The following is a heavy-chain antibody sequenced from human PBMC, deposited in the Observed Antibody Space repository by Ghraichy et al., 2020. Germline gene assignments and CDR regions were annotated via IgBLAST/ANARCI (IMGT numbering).Heavy chain of an antibody. CDR2: IKSKTDGGTT. J-gene: IGHJ4*02. CDR1: GFTFTDAW. CDR3: TTVGHYPGSGSYYNSLFAY. D-gene: IGHD3-10*01. Sequence: GGSLRLSCAASGFTFTDAWMHWVRQAPGKGLEWVGRIKSKTDGGTTDYTAAVKGRFTISRDDSKNTQYLQMNSLKTEDTAVYYCTTVGHYPGSGSYYNSLFAYWGQGTLVTVSS. V-gene: IGHV3-15*01.